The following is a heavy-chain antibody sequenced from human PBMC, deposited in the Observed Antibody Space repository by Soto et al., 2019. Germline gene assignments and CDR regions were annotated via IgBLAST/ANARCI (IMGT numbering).Heavy chain of an antibody. V-gene: IGHV1-69*02. J-gene: IGHJ6*02. CDR2: IIPILGIA. CDR3: AGASPAAPHYYYYGMDV. D-gene: IGHD2-2*01. Sequence: QVQLVQSGAEVKKPGSSVKVSCKASGGTFSSYTISWVRQAPGQGLEWMGRIIPILGIANYAQKFQGRVTITADKSTSTAYMELSSLRSEDTAVYYCAGASPAAPHYYYYGMDVWGPGTTVTVSS. CDR1: GGTFSSYT.